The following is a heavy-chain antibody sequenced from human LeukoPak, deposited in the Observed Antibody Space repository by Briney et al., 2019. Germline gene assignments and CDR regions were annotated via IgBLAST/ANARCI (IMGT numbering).Heavy chain of an antibody. V-gene: IGHV1-18*01. D-gene: IGHD3-10*01. J-gene: IGHJ4*02. CDR3: ARGVEYYTSGSYFDY. CDR1: GYTFTSYG. Sequence: ASVKVSCKTSGYTFTSYGISWVRQAPGQGLEWMGWISAYNGNTDYAQRLQGRVTMTTDTSTNTAHMSLRSLRSDDTAVYYCARGVEYYTSGSYFDYWGQGTLVTVSS. CDR2: ISAYNGNT.